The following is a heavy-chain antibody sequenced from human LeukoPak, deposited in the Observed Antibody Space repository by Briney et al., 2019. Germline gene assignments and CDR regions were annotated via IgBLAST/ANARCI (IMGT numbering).Heavy chain of an antibody. V-gene: IGHV3-30*18. CDR2: ISYDGSNK. Sequence: GGALRLSCAASGFTFSSYGMHWVRQAPGKGLEWVAVISYDGSNKDYADSVKGRFTISRDNSKNTLYLQMNSLKAEDTAVYYCAKDQPGVVTARWFDPWGQGTLVTVSS. D-gene: IGHD2-21*02. J-gene: IGHJ5*02. CDR1: GFTFSSYG. CDR3: AKDQPGVVTARWFDP.